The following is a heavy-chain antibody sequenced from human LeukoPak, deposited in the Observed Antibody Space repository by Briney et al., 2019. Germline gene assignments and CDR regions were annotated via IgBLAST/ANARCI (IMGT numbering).Heavy chain of an antibody. Sequence: GGSLRLSCAVSGFTFDDYAMHWVRQAPGKGLVWVSLISGDGGSTYYADSVKGRFTISRDNSKNSLYLQMNSLRTEDTALYYCAKGRTANVVVAVSSDYWGQGTLVTVSS. CDR1: GFTFDDYA. J-gene: IGHJ4*02. D-gene: IGHD2-15*01. V-gene: IGHV3-43*02. CDR2: ISGDGGST. CDR3: AKGRTANVVVAVSSDY.